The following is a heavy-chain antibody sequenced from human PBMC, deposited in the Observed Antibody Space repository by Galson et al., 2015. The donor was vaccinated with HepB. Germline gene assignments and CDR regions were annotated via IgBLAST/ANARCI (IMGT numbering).Heavy chain of an antibody. J-gene: IGHJ4*02. CDR3: VPAYSNHVNY. D-gene: IGHD4-11*01. Sequence: SLRLSCAASGFTFSSYAMHWVRQAPGKGLEYVSAISSNGGSTYYADSVKGRFTISRDNSKNTLYLQMSSLRAEDTAVYYCVPAYSNHVNYWGQGTLVTVSS. CDR2: ISSNGGST. V-gene: IGHV3-64D*06. CDR1: GFTFSSYA.